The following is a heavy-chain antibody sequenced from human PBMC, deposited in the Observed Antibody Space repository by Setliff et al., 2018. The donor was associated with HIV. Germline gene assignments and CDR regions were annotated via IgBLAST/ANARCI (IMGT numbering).Heavy chain of an antibody. CDR2: IDYSGSA. J-gene: IGHJ4*02. D-gene: IGHD1-1*01. CDR3: ARRPPLTTGREYYFDF. V-gene: IGHV4-30-4*01. Sequence: SETLSLTCTVSGGSITSGIYSWSWIRQPPGKGLEWIGYIDYSGSAFYNPSLKSRVTISIDTSKNQFSLKLNAVTAADTAVYYCARRPPLTTGREYYFDFWGQGTLVTVTS. CDR1: GGSITSGIYS.